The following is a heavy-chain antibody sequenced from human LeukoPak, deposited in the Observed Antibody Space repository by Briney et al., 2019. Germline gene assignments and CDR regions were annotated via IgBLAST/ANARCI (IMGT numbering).Heavy chain of an antibody. Sequence: SETLSLTCTVSGGSISSYYWGWIRQPPGKGLEWIGSIYHSGTTYYNPSLKSRVTISVDTSNNQFSLKVSSVTAADTAVYYCAREAGYSSGSYYFDYWGQGTLVTVSS. CDR3: AREAGYSSGSYYFDY. D-gene: IGHD6-19*01. J-gene: IGHJ4*02. CDR1: GGSISSYY. V-gene: IGHV4-38-2*02. CDR2: IYHSGTT.